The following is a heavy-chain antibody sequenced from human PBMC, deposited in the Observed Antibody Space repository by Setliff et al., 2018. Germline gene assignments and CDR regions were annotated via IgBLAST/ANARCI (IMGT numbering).Heavy chain of an antibody. Sequence: PSETLSLTCSVYGGSFDTYYWGWIRQPPGKGLEWFGEINHSGSGDYNPSFKSRVTISVDTSKKQFSLTLTSVTAADTALYYCRQAVVGRDVFDIWGQGTVVTVSS. J-gene: IGHJ3*02. CDR1: GGSFDTYY. CDR3: RQAVVGRDVFDI. CDR2: INHSGSG. V-gene: IGHV4-34*01. D-gene: IGHD1-1*01.